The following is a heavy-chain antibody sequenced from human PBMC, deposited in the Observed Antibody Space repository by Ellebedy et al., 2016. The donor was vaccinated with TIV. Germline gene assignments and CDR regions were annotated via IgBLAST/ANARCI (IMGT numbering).Heavy chain of an antibody. D-gene: IGHD2-2*01. CDR2: IYASGST. Sequence: MPSETLSLTCNVSGGSIRGSSSYWGWIRQSPEKGLEWIGGIYASGSTYYNPSLKSRVTMSIDTSKNQFSLKMSSVTAADTAVYYCAASESADSDYWGPGTLVTVSS. J-gene: IGHJ4*02. V-gene: IGHV4-39*07. CDR3: AASESADSDY. CDR1: GGSIRGSSSY.